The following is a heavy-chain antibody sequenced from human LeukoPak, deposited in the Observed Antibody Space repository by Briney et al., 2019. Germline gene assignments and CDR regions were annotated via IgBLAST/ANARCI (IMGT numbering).Heavy chain of an antibody. D-gene: IGHD1-20*01. V-gene: IGHV1-18*01. CDR2: ISAYNGNT. J-gene: IGHJ6*03. CDR1: GYTFTSYG. Sequence: ASVKVSCKASGYTFTSYGISWVRQAPGQGLEWMGWISAYNGNTNYAQKLQGRVTMTTDTSTSTAYMELRSLRSDDPAVYYCARAPSHSGYNWNDFSYYYYYMDVWGKGTTVTVSS. CDR3: ARAPSHSGYNWNDFSYYYYYMDV.